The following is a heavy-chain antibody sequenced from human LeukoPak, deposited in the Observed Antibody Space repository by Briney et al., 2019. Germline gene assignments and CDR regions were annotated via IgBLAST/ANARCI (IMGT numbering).Heavy chain of an antibody. D-gene: IGHD3-22*01. CDR1: GYTLTELS. CDR3: ATVHLPSPPSYDSSGYPFDY. J-gene: IGHJ4*02. Sequence: GASVKVSCKVSGYTLTELSMHWVRQAPGKGLEWMGGFDPDDGETIYAQKFQGRVTMTEDTSTDTAYMELSSLRSEDTAVYYCATVHLPSPPSYDSSGYPFDYWGQGTLVTVSS. V-gene: IGHV1-24*01. CDR2: FDPDDGET.